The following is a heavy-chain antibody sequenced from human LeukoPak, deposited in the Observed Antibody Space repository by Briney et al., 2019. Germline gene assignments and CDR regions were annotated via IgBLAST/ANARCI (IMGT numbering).Heavy chain of an antibody. D-gene: IGHD5-12*01. V-gene: IGHV1-46*01. J-gene: IGHJ4*02. CDR3: GRDQGYSGYDSPGY. CDR2: INPSGGST. Sequence: ASVKVSCKASGYTFTNYYMHWVRQAPGQGLEWMGIINPSGGSTNYAQKFQGRVTMTRDTSASTVYMELSSLRSEDTAVYYCGRDQGYSGYDSPGYWGQGTLATVSS. CDR1: GYTFTNYY.